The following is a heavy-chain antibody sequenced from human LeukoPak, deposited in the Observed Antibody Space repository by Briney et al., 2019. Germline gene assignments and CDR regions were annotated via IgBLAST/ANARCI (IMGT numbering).Heavy chain of an antibody. D-gene: IGHD2-8*01. CDR2: ISSSSSTI. CDR3: ARVALMVYARPRDYWYFDL. CDR1: GFTFSSYS. Sequence: PGGSLRLSCAASGFTFSSYSMNWVRQAPGKGLEWVSYISSSSSTIYYADSVKGRFTISRDNAKNSLYLQMNGLRAEDTAVYYCARVALMVYARPRDYWYFDLWGRGTLVTVSS. V-gene: IGHV3-48*01. J-gene: IGHJ2*01.